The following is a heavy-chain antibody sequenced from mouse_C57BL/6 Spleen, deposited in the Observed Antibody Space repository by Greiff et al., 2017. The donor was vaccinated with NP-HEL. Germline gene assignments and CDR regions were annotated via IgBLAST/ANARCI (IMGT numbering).Heavy chain of an antibody. Sequence: DVMLVESGPGMVKPSQSLSLTCTVTGYSITSGYDWHWIRHFPGNKLEWMGYISYSGSTNYNPSLKSRISITHDTSKNHFFLKLNSVTTEDTATYYCARDQGLDAPGFAYWGQGTLVTVSA. CDR2: ISYSGST. CDR3: ARDQGLDAPGFAY. CDR1: GYSITSGYD. D-gene: IGHD3-1*01. V-gene: IGHV3-1*01. J-gene: IGHJ3*01.